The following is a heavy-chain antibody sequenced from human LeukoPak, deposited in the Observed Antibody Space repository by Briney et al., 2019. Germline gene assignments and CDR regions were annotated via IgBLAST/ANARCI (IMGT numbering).Heavy chain of an antibody. CDR2: IRQDGREK. V-gene: IGHV3-7*01. J-gene: IGHJ4*02. D-gene: IGHD4-23*01. Sequence: AQSLSLSCVVAGLTSATYWMTCVSHAEERGMEWVANIRQDGREKNYVDSVKGRFTISRDNAENSLYLHMNSLRAEDTAVYYCAKNAAYGGNTYFEYWGQGTLVIVSS. CDR1: GLTSATYW. CDR3: AKNAAYGGNTYFEY.